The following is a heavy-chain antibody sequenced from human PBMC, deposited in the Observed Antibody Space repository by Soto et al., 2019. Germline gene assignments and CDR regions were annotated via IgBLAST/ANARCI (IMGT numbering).Heavy chain of an antibody. D-gene: IGHD2-2*01. Sequence: QPGGSLRLSCAASGFTFSSYAMSWVRQAPGKGLEWVSAISGSGGSTYYADSVKGRFTISRDNSKNTLYLQMNSLRAEDTAVYYCAKEGAGRLIVVVPAAPSWGQGTLVTVSS. V-gene: IGHV3-23*01. CDR3: AKEGAGRLIVVVPAAPS. CDR1: GFTFSSYA. J-gene: IGHJ4*02. CDR2: ISGSGGST.